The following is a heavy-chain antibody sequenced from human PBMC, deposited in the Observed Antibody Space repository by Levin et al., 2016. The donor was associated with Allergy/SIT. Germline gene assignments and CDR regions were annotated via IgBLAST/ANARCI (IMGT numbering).Heavy chain of an antibody. CDR3: ARGGALVVVRPNDY. V-gene: IGHV3-33*01. J-gene: IGHJ4*02. CDR1: GFTFSSYG. D-gene: IGHD3-22*01. Sequence: GESLKISCAASGFTFSSYGMHWVRQAPGKGLEWVAVIWYDGSNKYYADSVKGRFTISRDNSKNTLYLQMNSLRAEDTAVYYCARGGALVVVRPNDYWGQGTLVTVSS. CDR2: IWYDGSNK.